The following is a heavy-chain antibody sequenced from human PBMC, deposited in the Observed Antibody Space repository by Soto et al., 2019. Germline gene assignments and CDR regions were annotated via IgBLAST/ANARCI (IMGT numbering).Heavy chain of an antibody. D-gene: IGHD3-10*01. J-gene: IGHJ6*02. CDR2: IIPIFGTA. V-gene: IGHV1-69*12. Sequence: QVQLVQSGAEVKKPGSSVKVSCKASGGTFSSYAISWVRQAPGQGLEWMGGIIPIFGTANYAQKFQGRVTITADESTSTAYMELSSLRSEDTAVYYCAQSEQYYGSGSYGPYGMDVWGQGTTVTVSS. CDR3: AQSEQYYGSGSYGPYGMDV. CDR1: GGTFSSYA.